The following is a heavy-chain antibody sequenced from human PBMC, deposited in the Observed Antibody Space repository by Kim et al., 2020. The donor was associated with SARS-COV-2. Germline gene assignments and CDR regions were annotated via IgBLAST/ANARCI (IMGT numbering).Heavy chain of an antibody. CDR1: GFTFSSYG. V-gene: IGHV3-30*18. J-gene: IGHJ4*02. CDR3: AKPFGGIEDY. CDR2: ISYDGSNK. Sequence: GGSLRLSCAASGFTFSSYGMHWVRQAPGKGLEWVAVISYDGSNKYYADSVKGRFTISRDNSKNTLYLQMNSLRAEDTAVYYCAKPFGGIEDYWGQGTLVTVSS. D-gene: IGHD3-16*01.